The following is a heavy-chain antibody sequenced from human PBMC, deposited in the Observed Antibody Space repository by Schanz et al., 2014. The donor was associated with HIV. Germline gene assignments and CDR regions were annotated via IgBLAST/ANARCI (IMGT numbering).Heavy chain of an antibody. J-gene: IGHJ3*02. CDR2: ITDSGDKT. D-gene: IGHD3-16*01. V-gene: IGHV3-23*04. Sequence: EVQLVESGGGVVQPGRSLRLSCAASGFTFKSYAMTWVRQAPGKGLQWVSSITDSGDKTDYTDSVKGRFTISRDNSRNTLFLQMDSLRVDDTAVYYCAQMGAFAAFDIWGHGTVVTVSS. CDR1: GFTFKSYA. CDR3: AQMGAFAAFDI.